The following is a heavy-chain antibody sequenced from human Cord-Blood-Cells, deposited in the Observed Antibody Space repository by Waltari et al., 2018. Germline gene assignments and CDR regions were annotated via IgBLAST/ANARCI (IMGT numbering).Heavy chain of an antibody. D-gene: IGHD3-10*01. CDR1: GFSLSTSGVG. J-gene: IGHJ4*02. CDR2: IYWNDDK. V-gene: IGHV2-5*01. Sequence: QITLKESGPTLVKPTQTLTLTCTSSGFSLSTSGVGVGWIRQPPGKALEWLALIYWNDDKRYSPSLKSRHTMTKVTSKNQVVLTVTNMDPVDTATYYCAHTSYYYGSGSYYTYWGQGTLVTVSS. CDR3: AHTSYYYGSGSYYTY.